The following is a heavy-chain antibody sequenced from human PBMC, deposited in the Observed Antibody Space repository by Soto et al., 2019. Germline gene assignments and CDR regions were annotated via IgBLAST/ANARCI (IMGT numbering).Heavy chain of an antibody. V-gene: IGHV3-23*01. J-gene: IGHJ4*02. CDR3: AKRRGAGGHFDY. Sequence: DVQLLESGGGLVQPEGSLRLSCAASGFTFSSYAMGWVRQGPGKGLEWVAGVSIGGSTHYADSVRGRFTISRDNSKNTLSLPMNSLTDEDTAVYFCAKRRGAGGHFDYWGQGALVTVS. D-gene: IGHD2-15*01. CDR1: GFTFSSYA. CDR2: VSIGGST.